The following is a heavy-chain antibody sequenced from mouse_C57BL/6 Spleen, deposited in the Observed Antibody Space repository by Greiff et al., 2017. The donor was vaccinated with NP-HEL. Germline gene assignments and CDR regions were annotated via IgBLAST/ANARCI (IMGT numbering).Heavy chain of an antibody. J-gene: IGHJ3*01. Sequence: VQLQQSGTVLARPGASVKMSCTTSGYTFNSYWMHWVQQRPGQGLEWIGAIYPGNSDTSYNQTLKGKVKLTAVTSASTAYMELSSLTKDDSAVYYCTPLYDGYWFAYWGQGTLVTVSA. CDR1: GYTFNSYW. CDR2: IYPGNSDT. CDR3: TPLYDGYWFAY. D-gene: IGHD2-3*01. V-gene: IGHV1-5*01.